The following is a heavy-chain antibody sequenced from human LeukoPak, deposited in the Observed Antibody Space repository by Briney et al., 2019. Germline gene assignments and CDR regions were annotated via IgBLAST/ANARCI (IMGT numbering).Heavy chain of an antibody. V-gene: IGHV3-11*01. CDR1: GFTFSDYY. D-gene: IGHD2-15*01. CDR3: ARASGICSGGSCQPYYYYGMDV. J-gene: IGHJ6*02. Sequence: GSLRLSCAASGFTFSDYYMSWIRQAPGKGLEWVSYISSSGSTIYYADSVKGRFTISRDNAKSSLYLQMNSLRAEDTAVYYCARASGICSGGSCQPYYYYGMDVWGQGTTVTVSS. CDR2: ISSSGSTI.